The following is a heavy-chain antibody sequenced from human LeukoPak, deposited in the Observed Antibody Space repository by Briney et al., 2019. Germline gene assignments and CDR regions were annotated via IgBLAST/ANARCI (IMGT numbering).Heavy chain of an antibody. V-gene: IGHV3-48*03. CDR1: GFNFNTYE. J-gene: IGHJ6*02. D-gene: IGHD3-10*01. Sequence: GGSLRLSCAASGFNFNTYEMNWVRQAPGKGLEWVSYICGRGTTKYYADSVKGRFTISRDNANNSLYLQMNSLRAEDTAVYYCARDLRVRGSYYGMDVWGQGTTVTVSS. CDR3: ARDLRVRGSYYGMDV. CDR2: ICGRGTTK.